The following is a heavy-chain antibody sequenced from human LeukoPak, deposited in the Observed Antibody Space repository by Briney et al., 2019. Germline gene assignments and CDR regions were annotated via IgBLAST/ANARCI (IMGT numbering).Heavy chain of an antibody. V-gene: IGHV1-2*02. CDR1: GYTFTGYY. D-gene: IGHD4-17*01. CDR2: INPNSGGT. Sequence: ASVKVSCKASGYTFTGYYMHWVRQAPGQGLEWMGWINPNSGGTNYAQKFQGRVTMTRGTSISTAYMELSRLRSDDTAVYYCARSGSYGDYSWFDPWGQGTLVTVSS. CDR3: ARSGSYGDYSWFDP. J-gene: IGHJ5*02.